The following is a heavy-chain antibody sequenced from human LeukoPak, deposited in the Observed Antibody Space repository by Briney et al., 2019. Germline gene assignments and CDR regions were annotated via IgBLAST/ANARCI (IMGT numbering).Heavy chain of an antibody. J-gene: IGHJ5*02. D-gene: IGHD6-19*01. CDR2: ISSSSSYI. CDR3: AKDWGSSGWYNYFDP. V-gene: IGHV3-21*01. Sequence: AGGSLRLSCAASGFTFSSYSMNWVRQAPGKGLEWVSSISSSSSYIYYADSVKGRFTISRDNAKNSLYLQMDSLRPEDTAVYYCAKDWGSSGWYNYFDPWGQGTLVTVSS. CDR1: GFTFSSYS.